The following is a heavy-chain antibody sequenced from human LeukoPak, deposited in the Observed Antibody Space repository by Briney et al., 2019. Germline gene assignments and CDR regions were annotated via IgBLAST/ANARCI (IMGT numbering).Heavy chain of an antibody. V-gene: IGHV4-59*12. CDR3: ARGRITGTTE. Sequence: KPSETLSLTCTVSGGSISTYYWSWIRQPPGKGLEWIGYISYSGSTDYNPSLKSRVTMSVDTSINQFSLKLSSVTAADTAVYYCARGRITGTTEWGQGTLVTVSS. CDR2: ISYSGST. CDR1: GGSISTYY. D-gene: IGHD1-20*01. J-gene: IGHJ4*02.